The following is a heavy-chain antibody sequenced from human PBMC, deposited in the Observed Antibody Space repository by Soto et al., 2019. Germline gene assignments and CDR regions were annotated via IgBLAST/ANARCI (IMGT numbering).Heavy chain of an antibody. CDR3: ARVGYCSGGSCYSYYYYGMDV. Sequence: PGESLKISCKGSGYSFTSYWIGWVRQMPGKGLEWMGIIYPGDSDTRYSPSFQGQVTISADKSISTAYLQWSSLKASDTAMYYCARVGYCSGGSCYSYYYYGMDVWGQGTTVTAS. D-gene: IGHD2-15*01. CDR1: GYSFTSYW. J-gene: IGHJ6*02. CDR2: IYPGDSDT. V-gene: IGHV5-51*01.